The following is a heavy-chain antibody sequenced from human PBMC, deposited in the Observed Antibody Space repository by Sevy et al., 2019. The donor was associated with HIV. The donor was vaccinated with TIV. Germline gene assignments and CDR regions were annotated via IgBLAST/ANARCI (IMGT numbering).Heavy chain of an antibody. D-gene: IGHD4-17*01. J-gene: IGHJ5*02. V-gene: IGHV1-18*04. Sequence: ASVKVSCKASGYTFTSYGISWVRQAPGQGLEWMGWISAYNGNTNYAQKLQGRVTMTTDTSTSTAYMELRSLRSDDTAVYYCARVSTVTSRGPFDPWSQGTLVTVSS. CDR1: GYTFTSYG. CDR3: ARVSTVTSRGPFDP. CDR2: ISAYNGNT.